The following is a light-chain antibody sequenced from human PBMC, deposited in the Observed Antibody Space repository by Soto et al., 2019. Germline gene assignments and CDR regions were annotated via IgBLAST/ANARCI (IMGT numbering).Light chain of an antibody. Sequence: EIVMTQSPATLSVSPGERATLSCRASQSVSSKLAWYQQKPGQGPRLLIYGASTRATGIPARFSGSGSGTEFTLTISGLQSEDFSVYYFQHYSTWLWTFGQGTKVEIK. CDR3: QHYSTWLWT. J-gene: IGKJ1*01. V-gene: IGKV3-15*01. CDR1: QSVSSK. CDR2: GAS.